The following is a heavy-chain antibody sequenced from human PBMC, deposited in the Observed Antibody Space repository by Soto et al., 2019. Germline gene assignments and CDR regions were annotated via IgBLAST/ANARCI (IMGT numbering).Heavy chain of an antibody. D-gene: IGHD2-21*02. CDR1: GYTFTSYG. J-gene: IGHJ5*02. V-gene: IGHV1-18*01. CDR2: SSAYSGNT. Sequence: QVQLVQSGAEVKKPGASVKVSCKASGYTFTSYGISWVRQAPGQGLEWMGWSSAYSGNTNYAQKLQGRDTMTTDTSTSTAYMELRSLRSDDTAVYYCARDKGAYCGGDCYSTWFDPWGQGTLVTVSS. CDR3: ARDKGAYCGGDCYSTWFDP.